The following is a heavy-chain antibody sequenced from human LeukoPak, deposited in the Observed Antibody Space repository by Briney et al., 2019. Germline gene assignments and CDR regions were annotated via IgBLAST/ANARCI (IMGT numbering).Heavy chain of an antibody. V-gene: IGHV1-69*04. CDR2: IIPMFGIT. J-gene: IGHJ4*02. CDR1: GATFTNYA. Sequence: ASVKVSCKASGATFTNYAFTWVRQAPGQGLEWMGRIIPMFGITNYAQKFQGSVTITADKSPSTAYMELSSLRSEDSAMYYCATGGINHFDSSGYYNFWGQGTLVTVSS. D-gene: IGHD3-22*01. CDR3: ATGGINHFDSSGYYNF.